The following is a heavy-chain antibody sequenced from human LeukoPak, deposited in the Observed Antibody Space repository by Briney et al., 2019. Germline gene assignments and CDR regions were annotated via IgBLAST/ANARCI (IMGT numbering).Heavy chain of an antibody. Sequence: ASVKVSCKASGYTFTDDNLHWVRQAPGEGVEWMGWINPKSGGTKFAQKHQGGVTMTADTSIDTAYLELSNLKSDDTAIYYCARSSSGWPLYFDCWGQGTLVTVSS. CDR2: INPKSGGT. V-gene: IGHV1-2*02. CDR1: GYTFTDDN. D-gene: IGHD6-19*01. CDR3: ARSSSGWPLYFDC. J-gene: IGHJ4*02.